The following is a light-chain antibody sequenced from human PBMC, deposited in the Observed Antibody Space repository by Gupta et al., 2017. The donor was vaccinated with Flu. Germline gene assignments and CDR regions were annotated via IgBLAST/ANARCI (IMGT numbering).Light chain of an antibody. CDR3: QSADNSGTYVV. J-gene: IGLJ3*02. CDR1: TLSTQY. V-gene: IGLV3-25*03. Sequence: GDTLSTQYSYCYQQKPGQAPVLVIFKDTEKPSGIPERFSGSNSGTAVTLTISGVQAEDEAAYYCQSADNSGTYVVFGGGTNLTV. CDR2: KDT.